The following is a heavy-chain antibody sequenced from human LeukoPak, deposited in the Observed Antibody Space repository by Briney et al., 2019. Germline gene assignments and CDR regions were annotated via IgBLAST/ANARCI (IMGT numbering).Heavy chain of an antibody. D-gene: IGHD4-11*01. J-gene: IGHJ4*02. CDR3: ARSDYNDYRGLGF. CDR2: IIPSSGST. Sequence: ASVKVSCKASGYAFTSYRIHWMRQASGQGLGWMGIIIPSSGSTTYAQKFQGRVTMTRDTSTSTVYMELSSLTSDDTAVYFCARSDYNDYRGLGFWGQGTLVTVSS. CDR1: GYAFTSYR. V-gene: IGHV1-46*01.